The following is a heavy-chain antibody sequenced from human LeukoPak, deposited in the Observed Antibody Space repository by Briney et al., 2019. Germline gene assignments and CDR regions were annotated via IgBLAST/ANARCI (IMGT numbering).Heavy chain of an antibody. V-gene: IGHV3-11*01. CDR2: ISASGGMF. Sequence: PGGSLRLSCAASGFTFDDYYMTWIRQAPGTGLEWLTSISASGGMFFYADSVKGRFTVSRDNAKKSLFLQMNSLRAEDTAIYYCARHMILRPCDSWGQGTLVIVSS. J-gene: IGHJ4*02. D-gene: IGHD3/OR15-3a*01. CDR3: ARHMILRPCDS. CDR1: GFTFDDYY.